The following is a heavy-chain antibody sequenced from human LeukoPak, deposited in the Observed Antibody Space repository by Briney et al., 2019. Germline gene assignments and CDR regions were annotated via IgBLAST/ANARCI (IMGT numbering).Heavy chain of an antibody. CDR3: ARSGRGEYYFDY. D-gene: IGHD3-16*01. CDR1: GFTFSGSA. J-gene: IGHJ4*02. CDR2: ISYDGSNK. V-gene: IGHV3-30-3*01. Sequence: PGGSLRLSCAASGFTFSGSAMHWVRQAPGKGLEWVAVISYDGSNKYYADSAKGRFTISRDNAKNSLYLQMNSLRAEDTAVYYCARSGRGEYYFDYCGQGTLVTVSS.